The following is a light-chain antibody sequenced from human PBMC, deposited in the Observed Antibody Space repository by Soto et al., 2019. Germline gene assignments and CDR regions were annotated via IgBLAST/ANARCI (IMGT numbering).Light chain of an antibody. CDR2: RNN. V-gene: IGLV1-47*01. CDR3: ATWEDNLTALV. Sequence: QSVLIQPPSASGTPGQRVTISCSGNSSNLGSNYVYWFQQLPGAAPKLLIYRNNQRPSGVPDRFSGSKSGTSASLAISGLRSEDEADYYCATWEDNLTALVFGGGTKLTVL. CDR1: SSNLGSNY. J-gene: IGLJ3*02.